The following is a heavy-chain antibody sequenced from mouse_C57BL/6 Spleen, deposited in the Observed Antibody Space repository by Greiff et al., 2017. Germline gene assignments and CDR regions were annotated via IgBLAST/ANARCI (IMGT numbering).Heavy chain of an antibody. J-gene: IGHJ4*01. CDR3: ARDYGSSDNYAMDY. CDR1: GYAFTNYL. CDR2: INPGSGGT. V-gene: IGHV1-54*01. Sequence: QVQLQQSGAELVRPGTSVKVSCKASGYAFTNYLIEWVKQRPGQGLEWIGVINPGSGGTNYNEKFKGKATLTADKSSSTAYMQLSSLTSEDSAVYVCARDYGSSDNYAMDYWGQGTSVTVSS. D-gene: IGHD1-1*01.